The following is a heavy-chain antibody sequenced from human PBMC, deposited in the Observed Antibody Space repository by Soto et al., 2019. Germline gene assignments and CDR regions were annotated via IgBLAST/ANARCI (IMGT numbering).Heavy chain of an antibody. J-gene: IGHJ3*02. V-gene: IGHV3-33*01. Sequence: VAVIWYDGSNKYYADSVKGRFTISRDNSKNTLYLQMNSLRAEDTAVYYCARDSSGYYYDSSGYPDAFDIWGQGTMVTVSS. CDR2: IWYDGSNK. D-gene: IGHD3-22*01. CDR3: ARDSSGYYYDSSGYPDAFDI.